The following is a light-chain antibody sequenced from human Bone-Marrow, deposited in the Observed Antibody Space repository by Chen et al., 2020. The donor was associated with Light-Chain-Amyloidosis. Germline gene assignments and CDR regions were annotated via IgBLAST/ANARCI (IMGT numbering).Light chain of an antibody. CDR3: QQYYSYPQT. Sequence: AIRLTQSPSSLSASTGDRVTITCRASQGISSYLAWYQQKPGKAPKLLIYAASTLQSGVPSRFSGSGSGTDFTLTINSLQSEDFAADYCQQYYSYPQTFGQGTKVEIK. CDR1: QGISSY. J-gene: IGKJ1*01. CDR2: AAS. V-gene: IGKV1-8*01.